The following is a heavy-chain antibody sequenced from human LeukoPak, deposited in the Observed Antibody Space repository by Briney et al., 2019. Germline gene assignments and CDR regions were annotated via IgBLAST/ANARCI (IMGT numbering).Heavy chain of an antibody. J-gene: IGHJ4*02. D-gene: IGHD5-12*01. Sequence: PSETLSLTCTVSGGSISSYYWSWIRQPPGKGLEWIGYIFYTGYTNYNPSLKIRVAISVDTSKNEFSLNLNSVTAADTAVYYCARHLVHSGHFDYWGQGTLVTVSS. CDR2: IFYTGYT. CDR3: ARHLVHSGHFDY. CDR1: GGSISSYY. V-gene: IGHV4-59*08.